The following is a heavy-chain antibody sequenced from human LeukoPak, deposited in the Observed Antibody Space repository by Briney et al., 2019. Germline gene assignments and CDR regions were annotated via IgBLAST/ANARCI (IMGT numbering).Heavy chain of an antibody. CDR2: ISYGGSNN. V-gene: IGHV3-30*18. J-gene: IGHJ6*02. CDR3: AKSAVNYSYQYGMDV. Sequence: PGGSLRLSCAASGFTFSSYGMHWVRQAPGKGLEWVAVISYGGSNNYYADSVKGRFTISRDNSKNTLYLQMNSLRAEDTAVYYCAKSAVNYSYQYGMDVWGQGTTVTVSS. CDR1: GFTFSSYG.